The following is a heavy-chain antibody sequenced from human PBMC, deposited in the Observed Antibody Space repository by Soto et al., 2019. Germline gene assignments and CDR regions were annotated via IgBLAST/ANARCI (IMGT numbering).Heavy chain of an antibody. CDR2: IIPIFGTA. Sequence: QVQLVQSGAEVKKPGSSVKVSCKASGGTFSSYAISWVRQAPGQGLEWMGGIIPIFGTANYAQKFQGRVTITADESTSTASRELSSLRSEDTAVYYCARGRVVVVAATLGDYYGIDVWGQGTTVTVSS. D-gene: IGHD2-15*01. CDR3: ARGRVVVVAATLGDYYGIDV. V-gene: IGHV1-69*12. J-gene: IGHJ6*02. CDR1: GGTFSSYA.